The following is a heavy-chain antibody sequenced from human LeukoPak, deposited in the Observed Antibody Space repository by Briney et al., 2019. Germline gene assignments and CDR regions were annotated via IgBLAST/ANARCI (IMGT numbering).Heavy chain of an antibody. V-gene: IGHV4-59*12. J-gene: IGHJ4*02. CDR1: GGSISSYY. D-gene: IGHD3-10*01. CDR2: IYYSGST. Sequence: PSETLSLTCTVSGGSISSYYWSWIRQPPGKGLEWIGYIYYSGSTNYNPSLKSRVTISVDTSKNQFSLKLSSVTAADTAVYYCARDHYYGSGKAIDYWGQGTLVTVSS. CDR3: ARDHYYGSGKAIDY.